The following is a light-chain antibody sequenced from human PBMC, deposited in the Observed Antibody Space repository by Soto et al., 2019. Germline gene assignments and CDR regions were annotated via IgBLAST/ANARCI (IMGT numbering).Light chain of an antibody. CDR3: QQYNNWPPIT. CDR2: DTS. V-gene: IGKV3-15*01. J-gene: IGKJ5*01. CDR1: QSVSIK. Sequence: EIVMTQSPATLSVSPGQSATLSCSASQSVSIKLAWYQQKPGQAPRLLIYDTSNRATGIPARFSGSGSGTEFTLTISSLQSEDFAVYYCQQYNNWPPITFGQGTRLEIK.